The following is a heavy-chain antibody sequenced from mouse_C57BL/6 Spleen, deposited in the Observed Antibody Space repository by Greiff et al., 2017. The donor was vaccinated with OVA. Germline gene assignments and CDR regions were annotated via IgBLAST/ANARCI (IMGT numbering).Heavy chain of an antibody. J-gene: IGHJ1*03. Sequence: VQLQQSGAELVKPGASVKLSCKASGYTFTSYWMQWVKQRPGQGLEWIGEIDPSDSYTNYNQKFKGKATLTVDTSSSTAYMQLSSLTSEDSAVYYCARGSTTVVARDWYFDVWGTGTTVTVSS. V-gene: IGHV1-50*01. D-gene: IGHD1-1*01. CDR1: GYTFTSYW. CDR3: ARGSTTVVARDWYFDV. CDR2: IDPSDSYT.